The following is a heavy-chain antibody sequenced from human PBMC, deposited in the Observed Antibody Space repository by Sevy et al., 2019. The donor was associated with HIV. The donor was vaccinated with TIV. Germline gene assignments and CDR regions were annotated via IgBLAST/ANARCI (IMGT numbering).Heavy chain of an antibody. CDR2: IRSKANSYAT. CDR3: TTPHYYDSSGYYLGDAFDI. Sequence: GGSLRLSCAASGFTFSGSAMHWVRQASGKGLEWVGRIRSKANSYATAYAASVKGRFTISRDDSKNTAYLQMNSLKTEDTAVYYRTTPHYYDSSGYYLGDAFDIWGQGTMVTVSS. CDR1: GFTFSGSA. D-gene: IGHD3-22*01. J-gene: IGHJ3*02. V-gene: IGHV3-73*01.